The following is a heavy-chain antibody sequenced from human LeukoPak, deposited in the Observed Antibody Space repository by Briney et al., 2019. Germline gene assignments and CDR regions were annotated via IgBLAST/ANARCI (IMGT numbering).Heavy chain of an antibody. D-gene: IGHD3-22*01. V-gene: IGHV4-59*01. CDR2: IYYSGST. Sequence: PSETLSLTCAVYGGSFSGYYWSWIRQPPGKGLEWIGYIYYSGSTNYNPSLKSRVTISVDTSKNQFSLKLSSVTAADTAVYYCARGLYYYDSSGYYSPEAYYFDYWGQGTLVTVSS. J-gene: IGHJ4*02. CDR3: ARGLYYYDSSGYYSPEAYYFDY. CDR1: GGSFSGYY.